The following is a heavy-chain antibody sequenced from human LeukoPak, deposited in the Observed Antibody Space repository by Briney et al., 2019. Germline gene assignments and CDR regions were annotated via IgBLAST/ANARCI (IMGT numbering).Heavy chain of an antibody. Sequence: PGESLKISCKGSGYSFTSYWIGWVRQMPGKGLEWMGIIYPGDSDTRYSPSFQGQVTISADKSISTAYLQWSSLKASDTAMYYCARPYYYDSSGYSPFDYWGQGTLVTVSS. CDR1: GYSFTSYW. CDR3: ARPYYYDSSGYSPFDY. V-gene: IGHV5-51*01. J-gene: IGHJ4*02. D-gene: IGHD3-22*01. CDR2: IYPGDSDT.